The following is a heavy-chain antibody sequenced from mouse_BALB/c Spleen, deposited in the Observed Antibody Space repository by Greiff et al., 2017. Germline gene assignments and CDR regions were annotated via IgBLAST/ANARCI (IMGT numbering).Heavy chain of an antibody. D-gene: IGHD1-2*01. CDR2: ISSGGST. V-gene: IGHV5-6-5*01. CDR3: ARGGTATLAMGY. CDR1: GFTFSSYA. J-gene: IGHJ4*01. Sequence: EVQLVESGGGLVKPGGSLKLSCAASGFTFSSYAMSWVRQTPEKRLEWVASISSGGSTYYPDSVKGRFTISRDNARNILYLQMSSLRSEDTAMYYCARGGTATLAMGYWGQGTSGTVSS.